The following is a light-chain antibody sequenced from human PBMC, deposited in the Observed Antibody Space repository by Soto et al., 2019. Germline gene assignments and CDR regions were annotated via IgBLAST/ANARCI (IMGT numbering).Light chain of an antibody. V-gene: IGKV3-20*01. CDR1: QNIRGNE. CDR2: RGS. CDR3: QDYGTSAPWT. Sequence: VLTQSPGTLSLSPGERATLSCRASQNIRGNELAWYQQKPGQAPRLLIYRGSSRATGIPDRFSGRGSGTDFTLTISRLEAEDFAVYYCQDYGTSAPWTFGQGTQVEIK. J-gene: IGKJ1*01.